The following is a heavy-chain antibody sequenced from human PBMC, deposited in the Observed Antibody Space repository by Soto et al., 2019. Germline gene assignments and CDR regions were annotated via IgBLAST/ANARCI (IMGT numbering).Heavy chain of an antibody. V-gene: IGHV1-2*02. D-gene: IGHD3-22*01. CDR3: ARVITMIVVGPGY. CDR2: INTNSGGT. CDR1: GYTFTGYY. Sequence: GASVKVSCKASGYTFTGYYMHWVRQAPGQGLEWMGWINTNSGGTNYAQKFQGRVTMTRDTSISTAYMELSRLRSDDTAVYYCARVITMIVVGPGYWGQGTLVTVSS. J-gene: IGHJ4*02.